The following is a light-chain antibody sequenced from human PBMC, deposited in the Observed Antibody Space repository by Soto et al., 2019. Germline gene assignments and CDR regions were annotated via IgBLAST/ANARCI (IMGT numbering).Light chain of an antibody. CDR2: GAS. Sequence: ESRFPQCPVTLSVSPGGGARFSCRGSQSVSSSYLAWYQQTPGQAPRLLIYGASSRATGIPDRFSGSGSGTDFTLTISRLEPGDFEVYYCQQYGSSPRTFGQGTKVDIK. V-gene: IGKV3-20*01. CDR1: QSVSSSY. CDR3: QQYGSSPRT. J-gene: IGKJ1*01.